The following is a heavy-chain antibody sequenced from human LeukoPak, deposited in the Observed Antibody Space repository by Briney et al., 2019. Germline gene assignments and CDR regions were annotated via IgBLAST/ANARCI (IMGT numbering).Heavy chain of an antibody. CDR3: ARDQKVTMIVVVSPTLDHQNDAFDI. D-gene: IGHD3-22*01. J-gene: IGHJ3*02. Sequence: GASVKVSCKASGYTFTSYYMHWVRQAPGQGLEWMGWISAYNGNTNYAQKLQGRVTMTTDTSTSTAYMELRSLRSDDTAVYYCARDQKVTMIVVVSPTLDHQNDAFDIWGQGTMVTVSS. V-gene: IGHV1-18*04. CDR1: GYTFTSYY. CDR2: ISAYNGNT.